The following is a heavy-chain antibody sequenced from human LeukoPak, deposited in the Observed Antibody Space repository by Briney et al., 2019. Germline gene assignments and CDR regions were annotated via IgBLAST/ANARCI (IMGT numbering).Heavy chain of an antibody. J-gene: IGHJ3*02. D-gene: IGHD4-17*01. CDR2: IIPIFGTA. CDR1: GGTFSSYA. V-gene: IGHV1-69*05. CDR3: ARDGDYGDYSAFDI. Sequence: SVKVSCKASGGTFSSYAISWVRQAPGQGLEWMGGIIPIFGTASYAQKVQGRVTITTDKSTSTAYMEMSSLRAEDTAVYYCARDGDYGDYSAFDIWGQGTMVTVSS.